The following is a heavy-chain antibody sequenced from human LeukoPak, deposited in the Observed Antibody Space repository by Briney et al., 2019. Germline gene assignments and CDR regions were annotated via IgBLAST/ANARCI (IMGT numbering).Heavy chain of an antibody. CDR1: GGSISSNNW. CDR2: INHSGTT. J-gene: IGHJ4*02. CDR3: ARHGTPTGGIDY. D-gene: IGHD4-17*01. V-gene: IGHV4-4*02. Sequence: SETLSLTCAVSGGSISSNNWWSWVRQAPGKGLEWIGEINHSGTTNYNPSLKSRVTISVDTSKDQFSLRLSSVTAADTAVYYCARHGTPTGGIDYWGQGTLVTVSS.